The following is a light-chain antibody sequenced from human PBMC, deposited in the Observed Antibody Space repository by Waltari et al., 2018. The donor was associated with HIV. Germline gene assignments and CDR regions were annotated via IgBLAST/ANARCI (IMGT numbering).Light chain of an antibody. CDR3: SSYTSSSTSYV. V-gene: IGLV2-14*01. J-gene: IGLJ1*01. Sequence: QSALTQPASVSGSPGQSITISCTGTSSDVGGYNYVSWYQQHPGKATKLMIYEVSNRPSGVSNRCSGSKSGNTASLTISGLQAEDEADYYCSSYTSSSTSYVFGTGTKVTVL. CDR1: SSDVGGYNY. CDR2: EVS.